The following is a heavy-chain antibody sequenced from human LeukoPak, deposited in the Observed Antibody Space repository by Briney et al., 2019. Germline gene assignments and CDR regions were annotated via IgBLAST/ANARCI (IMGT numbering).Heavy chain of an antibody. D-gene: IGHD6-19*01. J-gene: IGHJ4*02. V-gene: IGHV3-48*03. CDR2: ISGSGTTM. CDR1: GFTFSSYE. Sequence: GGSWRLSCVPSGFTFSSYEMNWPRHSPGRGWEGVSYISGSGTTMYYADSVKGRFTISRDNAKNSLYLQMNSLRAEDTAIYYCARSVQWLPYWGQGTLVTVSS. CDR3: ARSVQWLPY.